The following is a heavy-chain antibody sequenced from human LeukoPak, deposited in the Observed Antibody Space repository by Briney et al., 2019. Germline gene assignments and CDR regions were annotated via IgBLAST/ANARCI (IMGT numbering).Heavy chain of an antibody. V-gene: IGHV4-4*07. Sequence: PSETLSLTCTVSGGSISSYYWSWIRQPAGKGLEWIGRIYTGGSTNYNPSLKSRVTMSVDTSKNQFSLKLSSVTAAGTAVYYCAREGFWSGYYWFDPWGQGTLVTVSS. J-gene: IGHJ5*02. D-gene: IGHD3-3*01. CDR2: IYTGGST. CDR3: AREGFWSGYYWFDP. CDR1: GGSISSYY.